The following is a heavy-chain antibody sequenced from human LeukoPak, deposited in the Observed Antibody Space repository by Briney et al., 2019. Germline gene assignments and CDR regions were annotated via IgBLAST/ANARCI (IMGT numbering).Heavy chain of an antibody. CDR3: ARESGYSSGWYEGCFDY. J-gene: IGHJ4*02. D-gene: IGHD6-19*01. CDR2: IYSGGST. CDR1: GFTVSSNY. V-gene: IGHV3-53*01. Sequence: GGSLRLSCAASGFTVSSNYMSWVRQAPGKGLEWVSVIYSGGSTYYADSVKGRFTISRDNSKNTLYLQMNSLRAEDTAVYYCARESGYSSGWYEGCFDYWGQGTLVTVSS.